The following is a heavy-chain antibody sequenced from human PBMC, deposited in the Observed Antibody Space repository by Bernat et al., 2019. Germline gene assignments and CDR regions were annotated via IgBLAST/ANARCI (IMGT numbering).Heavy chain of an antibody. Sequence: QLQLQESGPGLVKPSETLSLTCTVSGGSISSYYWSWIRQPPGKGLEWIGYIYYSGSTNYNPSLKSRVTISVDTSKNQFSLKLSSVTAADTAVYYCVRVSVREQAATDYWGQGTLVTVSS. CDR3: VRVSVREQAATDY. CDR1: GGSISSYY. J-gene: IGHJ4*02. D-gene: IGHD3-10*02. CDR2: IYYSGST. V-gene: IGHV4-59*01.